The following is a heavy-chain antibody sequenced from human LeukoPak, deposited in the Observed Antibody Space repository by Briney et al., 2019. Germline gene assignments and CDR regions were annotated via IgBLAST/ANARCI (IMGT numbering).Heavy chain of an antibody. J-gene: IGHJ4*02. Sequence: SETLSLTCAVSGGSISSGGYSWSWIRQPPGKGLEWIGYIYHSGSTYYNPSLKSRVTISVDRSKNQFSLKLSSVTAADTAVYYCARGGRAAFDHWGQGTLVTVSS. CDR3: ARGGRAAFDH. V-gene: IGHV4-30-2*01. CDR2: IYHSGST. D-gene: IGHD2-15*01. CDR1: GGSISSGGYS.